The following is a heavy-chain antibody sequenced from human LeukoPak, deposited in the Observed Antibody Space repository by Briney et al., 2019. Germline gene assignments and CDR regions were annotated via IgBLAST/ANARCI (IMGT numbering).Heavy chain of an antibody. CDR3: ARIVTMVRGADGY. Sequence: GASVKVSCKASGYTFTSYDINWVRQATGQGLEWMGWMNPNSGNTGYAQKFQGRVTMTRNTSISTAYMELSSLRSEDTAVYYCARIVTMVRGADGYWGQGTLVTVSS. D-gene: IGHD3-10*01. V-gene: IGHV1-8*01. J-gene: IGHJ4*02. CDR1: GYTFTSYD. CDR2: MNPNSGNT.